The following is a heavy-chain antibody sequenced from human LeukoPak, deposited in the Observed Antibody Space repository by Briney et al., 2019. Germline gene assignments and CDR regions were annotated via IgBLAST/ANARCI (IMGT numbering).Heavy chain of an antibody. CDR1: GFPFNSHS. V-gene: IGHV3-21*01. CDR2: ISSSSSYI. D-gene: IGHD5-18*01. Sequence: GSLRPPCAASGFPFNSHSMKRVRQAPGKGLEWVPSISSSSSYIYYADSVKGRFTISRDNAKNSLYLQMNSLRAEDTAVYYCARASEDTAMAPFDYWGQGTLVTVSS. CDR3: ARASEDTAMAPFDY. J-gene: IGHJ4*02.